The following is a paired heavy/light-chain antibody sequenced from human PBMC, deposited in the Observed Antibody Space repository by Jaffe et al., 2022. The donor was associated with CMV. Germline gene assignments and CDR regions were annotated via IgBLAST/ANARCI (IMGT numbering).Heavy chain of an antibody. Sequence: QVQLVQSGAEVKKPGASVKVSCKASGYTFTSYYMHWVRQAPGQGLEWMGIINPSGGSTSYAQKFQGRVTMTRDTSTSTVYMELSSLRSEDTAVYYCARGGGLTYDFWSGYWEAELGYYYMDVWGKGTTVTVSS. CDR2: INPSGGST. J-gene: IGHJ6*03. V-gene: IGHV1-46*01. D-gene: IGHD3-3*01. CDR1: GYTFTSYY. CDR3: ARGGGLTYDFWSGYWEAELGYYYMDV.
Light chain of an antibody. J-gene: IGKJ3*01. CDR3: QQYGSSPQT. Sequence: EIVLTQSPATLSLSPGERATLSCGASQSVSSSYLAWYQQKPGLAPRLLIYDASSRATGIPDRFSGSGSGTDFTLTISRLEPEDFAVYYCQQYGSSPQTFGPGTKVDIK. CDR1: QSVSSSY. V-gene: IGKV3D-20*01. CDR2: DAS.